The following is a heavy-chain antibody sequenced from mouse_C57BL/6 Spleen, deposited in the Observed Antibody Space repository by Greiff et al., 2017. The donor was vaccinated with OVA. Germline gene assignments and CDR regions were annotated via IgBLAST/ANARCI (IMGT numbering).Heavy chain of an antibody. J-gene: IGHJ3*01. V-gene: IGHV3-6*01. CDR1: GYSITSGYY. D-gene: IGHD2-4*01. CDR3: AREYDYDPFAY. Sequence: EVQLQESGPGLVKPSQSLSLTCSVTGYSITSGYYWNWIRQFPGNKLEWMGYISYDGSNNSNPSLKNRITITRDTSKNQFFLKLNSVTTEDTATYYCAREYDYDPFAYWGQGTLVTVSA. CDR2: ISYDGSN.